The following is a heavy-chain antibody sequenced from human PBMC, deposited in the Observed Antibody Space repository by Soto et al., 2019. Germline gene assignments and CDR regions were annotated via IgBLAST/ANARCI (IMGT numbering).Heavy chain of an antibody. V-gene: IGHV4-59*08. CDR2: IYYSGST. CDR3: ARGIPVLLWFGAFDI. Sequence: SETLSLTCTVSGGSISSYYWSWIRQPPGKGLEWIGYIYYSGSTNYNPSLKSRVTISVDTFKNQFSLKLSSVTAADTAVYYCARGIPVLLWFGAFDIWGQGTMVTVS. J-gene: IGHJ3*02. D-gene: IGHD3-10*01. CDR1: GGSISSYY.